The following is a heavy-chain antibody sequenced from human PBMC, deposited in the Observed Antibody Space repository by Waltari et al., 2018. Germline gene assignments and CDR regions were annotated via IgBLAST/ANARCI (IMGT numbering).Heavy chain of an antibody. CDR1: GGSFSGYY. J-gene: IGHJ4*02. D-gene: IGHD2-8*01. CDR3: ARAGPMVYD. V-gene: IGHV4-34*01. CDR2: INHSGST. Sequence: QVQLQQWGAGLLKPSETLSLTCAVYGGSFSGYYWSWIRQPPGKGLEWIGEINHSGSTNYNRSLKSRDTISGDTSKNQCSLKLGSVTAADTAVYYWARAGPMVYDWGQGTLVTVSS.